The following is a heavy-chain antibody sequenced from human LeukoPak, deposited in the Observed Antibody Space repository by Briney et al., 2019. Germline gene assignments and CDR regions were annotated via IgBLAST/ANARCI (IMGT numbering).Heavy chain of an antibody. CDR1: GLTFSSYE. Sequence: GGSLRLSCAASGLTFSSYEMNWVRQAPGTGLEWVSYISSSGSTIYYADSVKGRFTISRDNAKNSLYLQMNSLRAEDTAVYYCARVSGDSSGYFDYWGQGTLVTVSS. CDR2: ISSSGSTI. V-gene: IGHV3-48*03. CDR3: ARVSGDSSGYFDY. D-gene: IGHD3-22*01. J-gene: IGHJ4*02.